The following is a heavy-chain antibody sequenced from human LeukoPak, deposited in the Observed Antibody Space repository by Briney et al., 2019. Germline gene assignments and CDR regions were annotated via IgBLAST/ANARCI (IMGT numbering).Heavy chain of an antibody. CDR3: ARRTGTTASRAFDI. J-gene: IGHJ3*02. Sequence: PGGSLRLSCAASGFTFSSYSMNWVRQAPGKGLEWVSSISSSSSYIYYADSVKGRFTISRDNAKNSLYLQMNSLRAEDTAVYYCARRTGTTASRAFDIWGQGTMVTVSS. CDR2: ISSSSSYI. D-gene: IGHD1-1*01. V-gene: IGHV3-21*01. CDR1: GFTFSSYS.